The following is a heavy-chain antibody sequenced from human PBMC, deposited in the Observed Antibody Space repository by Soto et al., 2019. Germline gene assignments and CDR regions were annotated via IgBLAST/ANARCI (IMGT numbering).Heavy chain of an antibody. Sequence: EVQLLESGGGLVQPGASLRLSCAASGFTFSSYAMSWVRQAPGKGLEWVSAISGSGGSTYYADSVKGRFTISRDNSKNTLYLRMTSLRAEDKAVYYCAKDVRDTMIVVDQGNFGYWGQGTLVAVSS. J-gene: IGHJ4*02. CDR1: GFTFSSYA. CDR3: AKDVRDTMIVVDQGNFGY. D-gene: IGHD3-22*01. V-gene: IGHV3-23*01. CDR2: ISGSGGST.